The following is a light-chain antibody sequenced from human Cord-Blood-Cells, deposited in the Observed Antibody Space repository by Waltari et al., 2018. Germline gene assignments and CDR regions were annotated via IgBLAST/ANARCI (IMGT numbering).Light chain of an antibody. J-gene: IGLJ3*02. CDR3: CSYAGISTLL. CDR2: EGS. CDR1: SRDVGNYNL. V-gene: IGLV2-23*01. Sequence: QSALSQPASVSGSPGQSITISCTGTSRDVGNYNLVSWYQQHQGKAPKLMIYEGSKRPSGVSNRFSGSKSGNTASLTISGLQAEYDADYYCCSYAGISTLLFVGGTNLTVL.